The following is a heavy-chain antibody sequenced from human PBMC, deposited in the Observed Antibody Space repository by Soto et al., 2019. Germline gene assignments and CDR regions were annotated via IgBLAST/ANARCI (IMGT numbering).Heavy chain of an antibody. J-gene: IGHJ6*02. Sequence: PVKVSCKASGFTFTSSAVQWVRQARGQRLEWIGWIVVGSGNTNYAQKFQERVTITRDMSTSTAYMELSSLRSEDTAVYYCAARTLGYYYYGMDAWGQGTMVT. CDR2: IVVGSGNT. D-gene: IGHD2-15*01. CDR3: AARTLGYYYYGMDA. CDR1: GFTFTSSA. V-gene: IGHV1-58*01.